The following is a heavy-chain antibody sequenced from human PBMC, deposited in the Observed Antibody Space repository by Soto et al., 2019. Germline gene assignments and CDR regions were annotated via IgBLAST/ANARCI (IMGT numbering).Heavy chain of an antibody. V-gene: IGHV3-74*01. J-gene: IGHJ2*01. CDR1: GFTFSSYW. Sequence: EVQLVESGGGLVQPGGSLRLSCAASGFTFSSYWMHWVRQAPGKGLVWVSRINSDGSSTSYADSVKGRFTISRDNAKNPLYLQMNSLRAEDTAVYYCASLSPHWYFDLWGRGTLVTVSS. CDR3: ASLSPHWYFDL. CDR2: INSDGSST.